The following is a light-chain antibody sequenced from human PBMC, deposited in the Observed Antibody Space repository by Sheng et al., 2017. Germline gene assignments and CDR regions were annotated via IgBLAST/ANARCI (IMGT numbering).Light chain of an antibody. CDR1: QSVSSSY. Sequence: SPGTLSLSPGERATLSCRASQSVSSSYLAWYQQKPGQAPRLLIYGASSRATGIPDRFSGSGSGTDFTLTISRLEPEDFAVYYCQQYGSSPRTFGQGTKVEIK. V-gene: IGKV3-20*01. J-gene: IGKJ1*01. CDR2: GAS. CDR3: QQYGSSPRT.